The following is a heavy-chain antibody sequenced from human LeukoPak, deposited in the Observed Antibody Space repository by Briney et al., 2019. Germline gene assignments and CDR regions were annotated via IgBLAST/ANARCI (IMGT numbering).Heavy chain of an antibody. D-gene: IGHD3-22*01. Sequence: GGSLRLSCAASGFTFSSYGMHWVRQAPGKGLEWVAVISYDGSNKYYADSVKGRFTISRDNSKNTLYLQMNSLRAEDTAVYYCRVVITTTDCWGQGTLVTVSS. CDR3: RVVITTTDC. V-gene: IGHV3-30*03. CDR2: ISYDGSNK. CDR1: GFTFSSYG. J-gene: IGHJ4*02.